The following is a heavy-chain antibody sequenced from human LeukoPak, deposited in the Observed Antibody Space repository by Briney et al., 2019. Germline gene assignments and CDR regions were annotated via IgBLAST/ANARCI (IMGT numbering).Heavy chain of an antibody. CDR2: IYYTGST. V-gene: IGHV4-59*01. J-gene: IGHJ4*02. CDR3: ARDPPGSGSYYDY. CDR1: GGSISSYY. D-gene: IGHD3-10*01. Sequence: SETLSLTCTVSGGSISSYYWSWIRQPPGKGLELIGYIYYTGSTNYNPSLKSRVTISVDTSKNQFSLKLSSVTAADTAVYYCARDPPGSGSYYDYWGQGTLVTVSS.